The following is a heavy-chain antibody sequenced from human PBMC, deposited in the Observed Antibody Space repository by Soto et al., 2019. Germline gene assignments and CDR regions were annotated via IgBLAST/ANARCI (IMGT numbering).Heavy chain of an antibody. V-gene: IGHV4-4*07. CDR3: ARVGNSLTFSYYFDY. CDR2: IYTSGST. J-gene: IGHJ4*02. CDR1: GGSISSYY. D-gene: IGHD4-4*01. Sequence: SETLSLTYTVSGGSISSYYWSWIRQPAGKGLEWIGSIYTSGSTNYNPSLKSRVTMSVDTSKTQFSLKLSSVTAADTAVYYCARVGNSLTFSYYFDYWGQGTLVTVSS.